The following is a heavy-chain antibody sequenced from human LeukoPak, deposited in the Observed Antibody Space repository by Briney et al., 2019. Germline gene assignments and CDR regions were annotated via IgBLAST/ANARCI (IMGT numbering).Heavy chain of an antibody. J-gene: IGHJ4*02. CDR3: ARRGDCNRSTCYELDH. CDR1: GFIFSHYG. D-gene: IGHD2-2*01. Sequence: PGRSLRLSCAASGFIFSHYGMHWVRQAPGKGLEWVAVISYDGSDKYYADSVKGRFTISRDNSKNTLYLQMNSLRAEDTAVYYCARRGDCNRSTCYELDHWGQGTLVTVSS. CDR2: ISYDGSDK. V-gene: IGHV3-30*03.